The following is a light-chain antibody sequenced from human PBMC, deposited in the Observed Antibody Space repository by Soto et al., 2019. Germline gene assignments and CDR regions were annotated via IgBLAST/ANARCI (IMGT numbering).Light chain of an antibody. V-gene: IGKV1-12*01. Sequence: DIQMTQSPSTLSASVGERVTITCRASQSFSNWVSLYHDKPGKAPTLLLYDVSSLQSGVPSRFSGSGCGTDFTLTISSLQPEDFATYYCQQANSFPLTFGGGTKVDIK. CDR3: QQANSFPLT. J-gene: IGKJ4*01. CDR1: QSFSNW. CDR2: DVS.